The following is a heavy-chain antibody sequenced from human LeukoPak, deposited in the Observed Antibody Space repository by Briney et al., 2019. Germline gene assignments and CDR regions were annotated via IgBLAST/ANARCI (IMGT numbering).Heavy chain of an antibody. D-gene: IGHD1-26*01. CDR2: IYYSGST. CDR1: AGSISSYY. CDR3: ARERGSYYDHYFDY. Sequence: PSETLSLTCTVSAGSISSYYWSWIRQPPGKGLEWIGYIYYSGSTNYNPSLKSRVTISVDKSKNQFSLKRSSVAAADTAVYYCARERGSYYDHYFDYWGQGTLVTVSS. J-gene: IGHJ4*02. V-gene: IGHV4-59*12.